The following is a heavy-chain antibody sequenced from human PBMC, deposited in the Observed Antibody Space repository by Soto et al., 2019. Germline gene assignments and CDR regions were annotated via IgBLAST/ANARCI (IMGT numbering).Heavy chain of an antibody. D-gene: IGHD3-10*01. V-gene: IGHV1-69*01. CDR1: GVAFSSLA. CDR2: IIPIFGTA. CDR3: SRWGSGSRPGYYYYGMDV. J-gene: IGHJ6*04. Sequence: SVEASSKAPGVAFSSLAIISVRQTPRQGPEWMGGIIPIFGTANYAQKFQGRVTITADESTSTGYMELSSLRSEDTAVYYCSRWGSGSRPGYYYYGMDVWGKGTTVTGSS.